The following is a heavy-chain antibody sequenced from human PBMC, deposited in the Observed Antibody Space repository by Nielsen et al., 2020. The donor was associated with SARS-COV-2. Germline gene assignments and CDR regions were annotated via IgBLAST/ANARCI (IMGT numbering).Heavy chain of an antibody. Sequence: WIRQPPGKGLEWASFIYAGGSTYYADSVKGRFTISRDNSKNTLYLQMNSLSAEDSAVYYCARDPIFGFYGLDVWGQGTTVTVSS. CDR2: IYAGGST. D-gene: IGHD3-3*01. J-gene: IGHJ6*02. V-gene: IGHV3-53*01. CDR3: ARDPIFGFYGLDV.